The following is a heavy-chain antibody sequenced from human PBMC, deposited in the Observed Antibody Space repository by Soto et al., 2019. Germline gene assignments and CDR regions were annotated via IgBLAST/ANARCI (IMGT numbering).Heavy chain of an antibody. J-gene: IGHJ4*02. Sequence: GGSLRLACEASGFRFSSSGMHWVRQAPGKGLEWVSRIHNDGYSTIYADSVKGRFTIYRDNAKNTLYLQMNSLRVEDTAVYYCARDYYYTVDYWGQGTLVTVSS. CDR1: GFRFSSSG. CDR3: ARDYYYTVDY. CDR2: IHNDGYST. V-gene: IGHV3-74*01. D-gene: IGHD3-22*01.